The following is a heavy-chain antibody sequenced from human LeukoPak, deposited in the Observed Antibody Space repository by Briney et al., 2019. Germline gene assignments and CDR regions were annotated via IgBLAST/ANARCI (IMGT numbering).Heavy chain of an antibody. Sequence: PGGSLRLSCAASGFSVNTYAMFWIRQAPGKGLEWVSGISGGVGTTYYADSVKGRFTISRDSSKNTLYLQMNSLRAEDTAVYYCAKGQVITSNLDSWGQGTLVTVSS. J-gene: IGHJ4*02. CDR1: GFSVNTYA. V-gene: IGHV3-23*01. CDR3: AKGQVITSNLDS. D-gene: IGHD2/OR15-2a*01. CDR2: ISGGVGTT.